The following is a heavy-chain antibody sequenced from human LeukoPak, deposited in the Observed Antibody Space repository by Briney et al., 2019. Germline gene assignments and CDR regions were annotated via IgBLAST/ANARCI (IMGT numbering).Heavy chain of an antibody. CDR3: ASAINIGYYLVDS. Sequence: GGSLRLSCAVSGFTFSAYWMHWVRHAPGKGLVWVSLSHSDGSSTSYADSVKGRFTIPRDNAKNTLYLQMNSLRAEDTAVYYCASAINIGYYLVDSWGQGTLVTVSS. CDR1: GFTFSAYW. V-gene: IGHV3-74*01. CDR2: SHSDGSST. J-gene: IGHJ4*02. D-gene: IGHD2/OR15-2a*01.